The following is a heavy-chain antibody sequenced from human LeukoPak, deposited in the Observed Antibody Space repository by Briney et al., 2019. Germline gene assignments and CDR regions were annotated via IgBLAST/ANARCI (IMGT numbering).Heavy chain of an antibody. CDR1: GGTFSSYA. Sequence: SVKVSCKASGGTFSSYAISWVRQAPGQGLEWMGRIIPMVDIANYAQNFQGRVTITADKSTSTAYMELTSLRSEDTAVYYCARARSIVGATGALYNGMDVWGQGTTVTVSS. D-gene: IGHD1-26*01. CDR2: IIPMVDIA. CDR3: ARARSIVGATGALYNGMDV. J-gene: IGHJ6*02. V-gene: IGHV1-69*04.